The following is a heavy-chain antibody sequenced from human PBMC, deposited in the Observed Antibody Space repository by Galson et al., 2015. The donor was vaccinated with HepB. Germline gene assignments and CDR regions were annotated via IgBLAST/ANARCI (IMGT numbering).Heavy chain of an antibody. CDR1: GFIFSDYY. Sequence: SLRLSCAASGFIFSDYYMSWVRQAPGKGLEWVSCISSSGSTIYYADSVKGRFTISRDNAKNSLYLQMNSLRAEDTAVYYCARAGYSDSSGYSRWGQVTLVTVSS. CDR2: ISSSGSTI. D-gene: IGHD3-22*01. V-gene: IGHV3-11*01. J-gene: IGHJ4*02. CDR3: ARAGYSDSSGYSR.